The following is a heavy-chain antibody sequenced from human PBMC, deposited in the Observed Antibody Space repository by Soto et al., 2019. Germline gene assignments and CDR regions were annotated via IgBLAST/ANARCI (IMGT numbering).Heavy chain of an antibody. J-gene: IGHJ6*02. CDR3: ARDGPYYYGFDG. CDR1: GDSISNSDYY. Sequence: QVQLQESGPGLVKPSQTLSLTCTVSGDSISNSDYYWNWIRQSPGKVLEWIASIDYSGSTYYNPSLKSRVVISADTSKNRFSRKLRSVTDADTALYFCARDGPYYYGFDGWGQGTTVTVSS. V-gene: IGHV4-30-4*01. CDR2: IDYSGST.